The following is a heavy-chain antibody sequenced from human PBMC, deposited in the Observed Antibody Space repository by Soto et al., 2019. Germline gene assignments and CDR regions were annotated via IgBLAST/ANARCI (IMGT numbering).Heavy chain of an antibody. CDR2: IYWDDDK. D-gene: IGHD3-9*01. J-gene: IGHJ4*02. V-gene: IGHV2-5*02. Sequence: QITLKESGPTLVRPAQTLTLTCAFSGFSLTTYDMGVAWIRQPPGKALEWLALIYWDDDKRYSPSLTDRLAVSQDTSRNQVVLTITNLDPGDTATYFCAHAGDSDLLTFDQWGPGILGTVSS. CDR1: GFSLTTYDMG. CDR3: AHAGDSDLLTFDQ.